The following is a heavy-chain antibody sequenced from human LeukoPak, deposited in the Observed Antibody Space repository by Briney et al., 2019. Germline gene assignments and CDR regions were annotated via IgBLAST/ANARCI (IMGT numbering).Heavy chain of an antibody. CDR3: AREATLDLRNYYYYGMDV. Sequence: PSETLSLTCTVSGGSISSYYWSWIRQPPGKGLEWIGYIYYSGSTNYNPSLKSRVTISVDTSKNQFSLKLSSVTAADTAVYYCAREATLDLRNYYYYGMDVWGQGTTVTVSS. CDR1: GGSISSYY. CDR2: IYYSGST. D-gene: IGHD1-7*01. V-gene: IGHV4-59*01. J-gene: IGHJ6*02.